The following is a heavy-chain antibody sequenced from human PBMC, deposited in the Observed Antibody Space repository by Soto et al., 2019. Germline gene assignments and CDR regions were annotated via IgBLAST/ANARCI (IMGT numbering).Heavy chain of an antibody. J-gene: IGHJ4*02. D-gene: IGHD4-17*01. CDR3: AKDYGDSKIDY. Sequence: QVQLVESGGGVVQPGRSLRLSCAASGFTFSSYGMHWVRQAPGKGLEWVAVISYDGSNKYYADSVKGRFTISRDNSKNTLYLQMNSLRAEDTAVYYCAKDYGDSKIDYWGQGTLVTVSS. V-gene: IGHV3-30*18. CDR1: GFTFSSYG. CDR2: ISYDGSNK.